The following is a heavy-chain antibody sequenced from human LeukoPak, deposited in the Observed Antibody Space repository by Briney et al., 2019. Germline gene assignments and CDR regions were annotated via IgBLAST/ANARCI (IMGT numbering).Heavy chain of an antibody. V-gene: IGHV3-23*01. Sequence: GGSLRLSCAASGFTFSSYAMSWVRQAPGKGLELVSAISGSGGSTYYADSVKGRFTISRDNSKNTLYLQMNSLRAEDTAVYYCATSTWGYCSGGSCQAEWGQGTLVTVSS. J-gene: IGHJ4*02. D-gene: IGHD2-15*01. CDR2: ISGSGGST. CDR3: ATSTWGYCSGGSCQAE. CDR1: GFTFSSYA.